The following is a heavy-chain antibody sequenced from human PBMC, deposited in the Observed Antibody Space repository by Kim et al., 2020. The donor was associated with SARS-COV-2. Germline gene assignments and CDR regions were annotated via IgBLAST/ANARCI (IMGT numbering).Heavy chain of an antibody. CDR1: GGSISSYY. V-gene: IGHV4-59*01. D-gene: IGHD3-10*01. CDR3: ARGAWVWFGGKYYYYGMDV. CDR2: IYYSWST. Sequence: SETLSLTCTVSGGSISSYYWSWIRQPPGKGLEWIGYIYYSWSTNYNPSLKSRVTISVDTSKNQFSLKLSSVTAADTAVYYCARGAWVWFGGKYYYYGMDVWGQGTTVTVSS. J-gene: IGHJ6*02.